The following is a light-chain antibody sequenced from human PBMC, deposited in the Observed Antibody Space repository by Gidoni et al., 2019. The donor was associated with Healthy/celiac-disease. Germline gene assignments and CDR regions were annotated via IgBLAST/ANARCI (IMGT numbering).Light chain of an antibody. J-gene: IGKJ4*01. V-gene: IGKV3-11*01. Sequence: EIVLTQSPATLSLSPWERATLSCRDSQSVSSYLAWYQQKPGQAPRLLIYDASNRATGIPARFSGSGSGTDFTLTISSLEPEDFAVYYCQQRSNWPPLTFGGGTKVEIK. CDR1: QSVSSY. CDR2: DAS. CDR3: QQRSNWPPLT.